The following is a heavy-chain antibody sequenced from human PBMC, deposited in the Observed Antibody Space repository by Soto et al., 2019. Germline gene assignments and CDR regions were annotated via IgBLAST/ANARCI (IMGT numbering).Heavy chain of an antibody. CDR2: IYTSGST. CDR1: GGSISSYS. CDR3: ARDPRSDSVGGFDP. V-gene: IGHV4-4*07. D-gene: IGHD2-21*02. J-gene: IGHJ5*02. Sequence: SETLSLTCTVSGGSISSYSWTWIRQPAGKGLEWIGRIYTSGSTNYNPSLGSRVTMSVDTSKNQLSLKLKSVTAADTAVYYCARDPRSDSVGGFDPWGQGPLATV.